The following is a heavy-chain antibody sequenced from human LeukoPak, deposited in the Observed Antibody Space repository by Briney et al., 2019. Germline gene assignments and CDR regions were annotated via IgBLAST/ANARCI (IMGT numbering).Heavy chain of an antibody. CDR2: IYFSWST. CDR3: ARSRYSSGSYYFDY. J-gene: IGHJ4*02. V-gene: IGHV4-59*01. Sequence: SETLSLTCTASGGSISSYFWSWLRQPPGKGLEWIGCIYFSWSTNYNPSLMSRVTISVETSKNKFPLKLSSVTAADRAVYYCARSRYSSGSYYFDYWGQGTLVTVSS. D-gene: IGHD6-19*01. CDR1: GGSISSYF.